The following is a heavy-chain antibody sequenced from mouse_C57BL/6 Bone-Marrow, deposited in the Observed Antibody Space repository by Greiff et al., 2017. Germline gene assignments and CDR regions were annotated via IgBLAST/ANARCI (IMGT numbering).Heavy chain of an antibody. CDR3: ARDSSDFDY. CDR1: GYTFTGYW. V-gene: IGHV1-9*01. D-gene: IGHD3-2*01. Sequence: QVQLQQPGAELVKPGASVKLSCKASGYTFTGYWIEWVKQRPGHGLEWIGEILPGSRSTNYNEKFKGKATFTADTSSNTAYMQLSSLTTEDSAIYYCARDSSDFDYWGQGTTLTVSS. J-gene: IGHJ2*01. CDR2: ILPGSRST.